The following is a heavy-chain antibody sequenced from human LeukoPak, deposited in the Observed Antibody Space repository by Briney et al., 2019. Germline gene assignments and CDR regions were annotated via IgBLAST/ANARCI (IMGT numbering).Heavy chain of an antibody. CDR2: IFPADSDI. D-gene: IGHD4-17*01. J-gene: IGHJ4*02. V-gene: IGHV5-51*01. CDR1: GYRFLTYW. CDR3: ARASGDGRFDY. Sequence: GESLKISCTVSGYRFLTYWIGWVRQMPGKGLECMGIIFPADSDIRYSPSFQGQVTISADKSITTAYLQWSSLKASDTAIYYCARASGDGRFDYWGQGTLVTVSS.